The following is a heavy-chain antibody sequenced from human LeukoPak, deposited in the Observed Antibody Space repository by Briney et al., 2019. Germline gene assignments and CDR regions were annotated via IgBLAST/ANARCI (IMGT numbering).Heavy chain of an antibody. CDR2: IKPDGSEK. CDR1: GFTFSNAW. Sequence: GGSLRLSCAASGFTFSNAWMTWVRQAPGRGLQWVATIKPDGSEKYYVDSVKGRFTMSRDNAKNSLYLQVNSLRVEDTAVYYCARGEYFFDYWGQGTLVTVSS. J-gene: IGHJ4*02. V-gene: IGHV3-7*04. CDR3: ARGEYFFDY.